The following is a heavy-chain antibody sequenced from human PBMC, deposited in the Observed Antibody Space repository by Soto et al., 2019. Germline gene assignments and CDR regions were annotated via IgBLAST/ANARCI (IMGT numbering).Heavy chain of an antibody. D-gene: IGHD7-27*01. CDR3: ARVADLRTGEFDY. J-gene: IGHJ4*02. CDR1: GYTFTGYY. CDR2: INPNSGGT. V-gene: IGHV1-2*04. Sequence: GASVKVSCKASGYTFTGYYRHWVRQAPGQGLEWMGWINPNSGGTNYAQKFQGWVTMTRDTSISTAYMELSRLRSDDTAVYYCARVADLRTGEFDYWGQGTLVTVSS.